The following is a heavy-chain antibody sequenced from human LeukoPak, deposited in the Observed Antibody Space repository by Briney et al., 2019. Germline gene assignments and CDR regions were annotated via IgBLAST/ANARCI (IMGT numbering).Heavy chain of an antibody. CDR2: ISGSGGST. D-gene: IGHD5-24*01. CDR3: AKAGRDDAGYYYYGMDV. CDR1: GFTFSSYE. Sequence: QPGGSLRLSCAASGFTFSSYEMNWVRQAPGKGLEWVSAISGSGGSTYYADSVKGRFTTSRDNSKNTLYLQMNSLRAEDTAVYYCAKAGRDDAGYYYYGMDVWGQGTTVTVSS. J-gene: IGHJ6*02. V-gene: IGHV3-23*01.